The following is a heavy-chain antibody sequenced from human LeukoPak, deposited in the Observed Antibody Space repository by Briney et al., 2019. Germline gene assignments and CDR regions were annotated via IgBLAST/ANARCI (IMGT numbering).Heavy chain of an antibody. J-gene: IGHJ4*02. V-gene: IGHV3-23*01. CDR2: ISNDGGGT. Sequence: GGSLRLSCAASGFIFNNYGLVWVRQAPGKGLEWVSAISNDGGGTTYADFVKGRFSVSRDNSKNTLYLQMNRLRAEDTAVYYCVRHNYGYDYWGQGTLVTVSS. CDR1: GFIFNNYG. CDR3: VRHNYGYDY. D-gene: IGHD3-10*01.